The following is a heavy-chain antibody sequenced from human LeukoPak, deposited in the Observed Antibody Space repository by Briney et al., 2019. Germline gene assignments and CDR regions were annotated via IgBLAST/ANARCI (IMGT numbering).Heavy chain of an antibody. CDR3: ARIPPDCSGGSCYLNWFDP. J-gene: IGHJ5*02. V-gene: IGHV3-73*01. CDR1: GYTFSGSA. CDR2: IRSKANSYAT. D-gene: IGHD2-15*01. Sequence: GGSLRLSCAASGYTFSGSAMHWVRQASGKGLEWVGRIRSKANSYATAYAASVKGRFTISRDDSKNTAYLQMNSLKTEDTAVYYCARIPPDCSGGSCYLNWFDPWGQGTLVTVSS.